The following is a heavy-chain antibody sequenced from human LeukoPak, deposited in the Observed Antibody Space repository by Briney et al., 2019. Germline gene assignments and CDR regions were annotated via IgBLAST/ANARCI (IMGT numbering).Heavy chain of an antibody. V-gene: IGHV4-59*01. Sequence: SETLSLTCTVSGGSISSYYWSWIRQPPGKGLEWIGYIYYSGSTNYNPSLKSRVTISVDTSKNQFSLKLSSVTAADTAVYYCARGAGGYYDSSGYYYPLGYWGQGTLVTVSS. CDR2: IYYSGST. CDR3: ARGAGGYYDSSGYYYPLGY. CDR1: GGSISSYY. D-gene: IGHD3-22*01. J-gene: IGHJ4*02.